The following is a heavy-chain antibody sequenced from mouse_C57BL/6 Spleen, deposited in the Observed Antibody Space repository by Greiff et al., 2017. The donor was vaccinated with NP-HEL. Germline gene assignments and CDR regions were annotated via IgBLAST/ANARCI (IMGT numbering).Heavy chain of an antibody. CDR3: ARWGYDGYYDAMDY. CDR1: GYAFTNYL. D-gene: IGHD2-3*01. CDR2: INPGSGGT. J-gene: IGHJ4*01. Sequence: QVQLQQSGAELVRPGTSVKVSCKASGYAFTNYLIEWVKQRPGQGLEWIGVINPGSGGTNYNEKFKGKATLTADKSSSTAYMQLSSLTSEDSAVYFCARWGYDGYYDAMDYWGQGTSVTVSS. V-gene: IGHV1-54*01.